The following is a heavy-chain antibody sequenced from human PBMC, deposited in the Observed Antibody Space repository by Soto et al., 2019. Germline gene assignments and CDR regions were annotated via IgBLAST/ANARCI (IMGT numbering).Heavy chain of an antibody. Sequence: TSETLSLTCTVSGGSISSHYWSWIRQPPGKGLEWIGYIYYSGSTNYNPSLKSRVTISVDTSKNQFSLKLSSVTAADTAVYYCARSYCSGGSCYVDRSKGHYYYYMDVWGKGTTVTVSS. V-gene: IGHV4-59*11. D-gene: IGHD2-15*01. J-gene: IGHJ6*03. CDR2: IYYSGST. CDR1: GGSISSHY. CDR3: ARSYCSGGSCYVDRSKGHYYYYMDV.